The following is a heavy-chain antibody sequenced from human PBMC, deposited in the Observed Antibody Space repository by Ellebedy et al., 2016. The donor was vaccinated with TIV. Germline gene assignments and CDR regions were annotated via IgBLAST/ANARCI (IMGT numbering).Heavy chain of an antibody. D-gene: IGHD4/OR15-4a*01. CDR3: ARIRFSNYMYFDY. J-gene: IGHJ4*02. CDR1: GFTFSSFS. CDR2: ISGNDNYI. Sequence: GESLKISCAASGFTFSSFSMNWVRQAPGKGLEWVASISGNDNYIYFGDSVKGRFSISRDNAKRSLYLQMNSLRAEDTAVYFCARIRFSNYMYFDYWGQGVLVSVSS. V-gene: IGHV3-21*01.